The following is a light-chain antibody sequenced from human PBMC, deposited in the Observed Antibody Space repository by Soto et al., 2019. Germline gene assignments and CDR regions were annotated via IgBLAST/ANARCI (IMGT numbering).Light chain of an antibody. V-gene: IGKV1-9*01. Sequence: DIQLTQSPSFLSASVGDRVTITCRASQGINNYLAWFRQKPGKAPNLLIYTASTLQSGVLSRFSGSGSGTEFTLTISSLQPEDFATYYCQQFNSYPRTFGGGTKVEIK. J-gene: IGKJ4*01. CDR1: QGINNY. CDR3: QQFNSYPRT. CDR2: TAS.